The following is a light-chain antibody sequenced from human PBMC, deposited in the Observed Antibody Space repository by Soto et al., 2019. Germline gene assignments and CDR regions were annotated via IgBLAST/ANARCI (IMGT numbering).Light chain of an antibody. Sequence: EIVLTQSPSTLSLSPGDRATLSCRASQSISSYLAWYQQKPGQAPRLLIYAASNRPTGIPARFSGSGSGTDFTLTITSLEPEDFAVYYCQQRSNFPSTFGGGTKVEIK. V-gene: IGKV3-11*01. CDR3: QQRSNFPST. CDR1: QSISSY. J-gene: IGKJ4*01. CDR2: AAS.